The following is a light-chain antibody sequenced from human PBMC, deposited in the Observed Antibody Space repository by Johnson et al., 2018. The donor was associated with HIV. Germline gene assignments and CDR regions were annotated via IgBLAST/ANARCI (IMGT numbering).Light chain of an antibody. Sequence: QSVLTQPPSVSAAPGQKVTISCSGSSSNIGNNYVSWYQQLPGTAPKLLIYDNNKRPSGIPDRFSGSKSGTSATLGITGLQTGDEADYYCGKWDSSLSASYVFGTGTKVTGL. J-gene: IGLJ1*01. CDR2: DNN. V-gene: IGLV1-51*01. CDR3: GKWDSSLSASYV. CDR1: SSNIGNNY.